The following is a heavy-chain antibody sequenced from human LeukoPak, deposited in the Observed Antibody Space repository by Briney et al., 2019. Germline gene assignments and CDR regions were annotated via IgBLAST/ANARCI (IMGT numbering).Heavy chain of an antibody. CDR3: VRVGDYYDSGGYQGFDY. Sequence: GGSLRLSCAASEFTFNNYSMNWVRQAPGKGLEWVSYISSSSSTIYYAASVKGRFTISRDNAENSLYLQMNSLRDEDTAVYYCVRVGDYYDSGGYQGFDYWGQGTLVTVSS. CDR1: EFTFNNYS. V-gene: IGHV3-48*02. J-gene: IGHJ4*02. CDR2: ISSSSSTI. D-gene: IGHD3-22*01.